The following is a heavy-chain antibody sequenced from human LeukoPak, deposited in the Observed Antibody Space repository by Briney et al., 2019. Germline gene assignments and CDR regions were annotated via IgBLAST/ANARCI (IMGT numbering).Heavy chain of an antibody. CDR1: GFTFSSYS. D-gene: IGHD2-15*01. CDR2: ISSSSSYI. V-gene: IGHV3-21*01. CDR3: ARDRLSGGDAFDI. J-gene: IGHJ3*02. Sequence: PGGSLRLSCAASGFTFSSYSMNWVRQAPGKGLEWVSSISSSSSYIYYADSVKGRFTISRDNAKNSLYLQMNSLRAEDTAVYYCARDRLSGGDAFDIWGQGTMVTVSS.